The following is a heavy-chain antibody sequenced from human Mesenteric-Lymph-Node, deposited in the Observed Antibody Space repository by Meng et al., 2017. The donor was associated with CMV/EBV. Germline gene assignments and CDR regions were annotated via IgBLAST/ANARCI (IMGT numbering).Heavy chain of an antibody. CDR2: VSSSDGRT. D-gene: IGHD4-17*01. J-gene: IGHJ5*02. Sequence: RLSCEAAGFTFTSYAVSWVRQAPGKGLEWVSGVSSSDGRTYYADSVKGRFTISRDNSKNTLYLQMNSLRGEDTAVYYCAKDSTVTDPWGQGTLVTVSS. CDR3: AKDSTVTDP. V-gene: IGHV3-23*01. CDR1: GFTFTSYA.